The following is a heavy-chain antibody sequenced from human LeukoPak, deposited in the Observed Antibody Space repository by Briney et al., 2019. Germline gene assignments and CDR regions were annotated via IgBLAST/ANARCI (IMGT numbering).Heavy chain of an antibody. V-gene: IGHV3-23*01. CDR1: GFSVRNNH. J-gene: IGHJ4*02. CDR2: ISGSGGST. D-gene: IGHD3-22*01. Sequence: GGSLRLSCAASGFSVRNNHIYWVRQAPGKGLEWVSGISGSGGSTFYADSVKGRFTISRDNSKNTLYLQMNSLRAEDTAVYYCAKDRAYYSDSSGYYLVRAYDYWGQGTLVTVSS. CDR3: AKDRAYYSDSSGYYLVRAYDY.